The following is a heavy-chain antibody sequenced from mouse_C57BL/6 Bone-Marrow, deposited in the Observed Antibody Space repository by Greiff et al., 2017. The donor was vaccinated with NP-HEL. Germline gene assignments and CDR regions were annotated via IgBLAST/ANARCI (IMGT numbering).Heavy chain of an antibody. CDR1: GYTFTSYW. V-gene: IGHV1-64*01. CDR2: IHPNSGST. D-gene: IGHD3-2*02. J-gene: IGHJ4*01. CDR3: ARRAPAQANAMDD. Sequence: QVQLQQPGAELVKPGASVKLSCKASGYTFTSYWMHWVKQRPGQGLEWIGMIHPNSGSTNYNEKFKSKATLTVDKSSSTAYMQLSSLTSEDSAVYYCARRAPAQANAMDDWGQGTSVTVSS.